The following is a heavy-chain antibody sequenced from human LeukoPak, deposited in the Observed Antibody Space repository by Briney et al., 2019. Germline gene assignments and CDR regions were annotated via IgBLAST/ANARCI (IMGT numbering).Heavy chain of an antibody. J-gene: IGHJ5*02. D-gene: IGHD1-26*01. CDR2: VNESGGT. CDR3: ARGQGATVPQVGKNWFDP. CDR1: IDSFSNYH. Sequence: SETLSLTCAVYIDSFSNYHWDWIRQTPAKGLEWIGEVNESGGTNISPSLRSRVILSVDTSKNQFSLKLISVTVADTAVYYCARGQGATVPQVGKNWFDPWGQGTRVTVSS. V-gene: IGHV4-34*01.